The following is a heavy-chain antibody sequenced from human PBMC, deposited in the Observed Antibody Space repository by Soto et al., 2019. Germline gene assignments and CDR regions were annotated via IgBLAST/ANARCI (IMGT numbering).Heavy chain of an antibody. CDR2: IYYSGST. V-gene: IGHV4-61*01. Sequence: PSETLSLTCTVSGGSVSSGSYYWSWIRQPPGKGLEWIGYIYYSGSTNYNPSLKSRVTISVDTSKNQFSLKLSSVTAADTAVYYCARDQPGIAAAGTGYWFDPWGQGTLVTAPQ. CDR3: ARDQPGIAAAGTGYWFDP. J-gene: IGHJ5*02. CDR1: GGSVSSGSYY. D-gene: IGHD6-13*01.